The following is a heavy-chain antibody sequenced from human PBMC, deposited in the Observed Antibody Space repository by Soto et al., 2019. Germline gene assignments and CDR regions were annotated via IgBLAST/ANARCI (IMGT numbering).Heavy chain of an antibody. Sequence: EVQLLQSGGGLVQPGGSLRLSCAASGFTFNHHWMHWVRQAPGKGLVWVSRISTDGSDTSYAGSVKGRFTISRDNAKNTVDPQMSRLRAQDNAVYYCARDTFGLSYWGQGTLVTVSS. CDR3: ARDTFGLSY. V-gene: IGHV3-74*01. CDR1: GFTFNHHW. CDR2: ISTDGSDT. J-gene: IGHJ4*02. D-gene: IGHD3-10*01.